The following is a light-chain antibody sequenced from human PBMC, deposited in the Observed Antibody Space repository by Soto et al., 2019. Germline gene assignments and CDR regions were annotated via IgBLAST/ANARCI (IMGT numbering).Light chain of an antibody. CDR3: CALTNGATWV. Sequence: QSALTQPASVSGSPGQSITISCTGTNSDVGSNNFVSWYQQYPGKPPKLLIYEASKRPSGLSNPFSGSKSGNTASLTISGLQAEDEADYYCCALTNGATWVFGGGTKLTVL. CDR2: EAS. V-gene: IGLV2-23*01. CDR1: NSDVGSNNF. J-gene: IGLJ3*02.